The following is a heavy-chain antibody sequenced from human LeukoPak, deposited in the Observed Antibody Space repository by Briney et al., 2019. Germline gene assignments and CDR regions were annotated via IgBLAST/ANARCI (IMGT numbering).Heavy chain of an antibody. CDR3: SRKYYYDKGGLDY. Sequence: ASVKVSCKASGYTFTGYYIHWVRQAPGQGLEWMGWLNPNSGGTKYAQKVQGRVTVTRDTSISTAYMELSRLTSDDTAVYYCSRKYYYDKGGLDYWGQGTLVTVSS. CDR1: GYTFTGYY. CDR2: LNPNSGGT. D-gene: IGHD3-22*01. V-gene: IGHV1-2*02. J-gene: IGHJ4*02.